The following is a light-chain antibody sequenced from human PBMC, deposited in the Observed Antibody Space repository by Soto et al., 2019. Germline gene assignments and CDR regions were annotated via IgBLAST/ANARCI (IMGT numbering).Light chain of an antibody. J-gene: IGKJ4*01. V-gene: IGKV4-1*01. Sequence: DIVMTQSPDSLAVSLGERATINCTSSQSVLYSSNNKNYLAWYQQKPRQPPKLLIYWASTRESGVPDRFSGSGSGTDFTLTISSLQAEDVAVYYCQQSYSTPSFGGGTKVEIK. CDR2: WAS. CDR1: QSVLYSSNNKNY. CDR3: QQSYSTPS.